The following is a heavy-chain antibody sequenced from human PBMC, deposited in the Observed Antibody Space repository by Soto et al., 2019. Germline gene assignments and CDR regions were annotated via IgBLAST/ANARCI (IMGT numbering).Heavy chain of an antibody. J-gene: IGHJ4*02. Sequence: EVQLLESGGGLVQPGGSLRLSCAASGFTFSSYAMSWVRQAPGKGLEWVSAISGSGGSTYYADSVKGRFTITRDNSKNTRNLQMNSLRAEDTAVYYCAKDHIVVVTAIFDYWGQGTLVTVSS. CDR1: GFTFSSYA. D-gene: IGHD2-21*02. CDR2: ISGSGGST. V-gene: IGHV3-23*01. CDR3: AKDHIVVVTAIFDY.